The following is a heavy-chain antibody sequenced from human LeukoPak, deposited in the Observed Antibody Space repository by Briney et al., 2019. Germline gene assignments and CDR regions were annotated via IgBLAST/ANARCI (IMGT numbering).Heavy chain of an antibody. CDR2: IRYDGSNK. D-gene: IGHD3-10*01. V-gene: IGHV3-30*02. Sequence: GGSLRPSCAASGFTFSSYGMHWVRQAPGKGLEWVAFIRYDGSNKYYADSVKGRFTISRDNSKNTLYLQMNSLRAEDAAVYYCAKDPGFMVRGARGYFDYWGQGTLVTVSS. CDR3: AKDPGFMVRGARGYFDY. CDR1: GFTFSSYG. J-gene: IGHJ4*02.